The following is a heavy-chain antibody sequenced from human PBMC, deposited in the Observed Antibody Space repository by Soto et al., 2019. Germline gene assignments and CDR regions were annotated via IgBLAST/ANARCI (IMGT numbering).Heavy chain of an antibody. CDR1: GGSISSSSYY. CDR3: ARQRQYSSSSGAGWYFDL. J-gene: IGHJ2*01. V-gene: IGHV4-39*01. CDR2: IYYSGST. D-gene: IGHD6-6*01. Sequence: QLQLQESGPGLVKPSETLSLTCTVSGGSISSSSYYWGWIRQPPGKGLEWIGSIYYSGSTYYNPSLKSRVTISVDTSKNQFSLKLSSVTAADTAVYYCARQRQYSSSSGAGWYFDLWGRGTLVTVSS.